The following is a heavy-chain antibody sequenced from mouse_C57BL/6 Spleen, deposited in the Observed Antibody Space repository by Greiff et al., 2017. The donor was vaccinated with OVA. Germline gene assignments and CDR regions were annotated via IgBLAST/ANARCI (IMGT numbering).Heavy chain of an antibody. CDR2: IDPSDSYT. CDR3: ARNLEYGFGY. J-gene: IGHJ2*01. Sequence: QVQLQQPGAELVMPGASVKLSCKASGYTFTSYWMHWVKQRPGQGLEWIGEIDPSDSYTNYNQKFKGKSTLTVDKSSSTAYMQLSSLTSEDSAVYYCARNLEYGFGYWGQGTTLTVSS. CDR1: GYTFTSYW. D-gene: IGHD2-10*02. V-gene: IGHV1-69*01.